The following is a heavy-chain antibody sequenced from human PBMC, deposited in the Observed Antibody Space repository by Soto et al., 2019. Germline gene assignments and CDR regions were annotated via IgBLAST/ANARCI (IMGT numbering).Heavy chain of an antibody. CDR2: ISYDGSNK. CDR1: GFTFSSYA. Sequence: GGSLRLSCAASGFTFSSYAMHWVRQAPGKGLEWVAVISYDGSNKYYADSVKGRFTISRDNSKNTLYLQMNSLRAEDTAVYYCARDSGTTKWVDYNWFDPWGQGTLVTVSS. CDR3: ARDSGTTKWVDYNWFDP. J-gene: IGHJ5*02. V-gene: IGHV3-30-3*01. D-gene: IGHD1-7*01.